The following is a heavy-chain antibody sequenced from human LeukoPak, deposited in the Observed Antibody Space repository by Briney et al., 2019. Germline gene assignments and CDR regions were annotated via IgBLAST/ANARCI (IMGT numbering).Heavy chain of an antibody. D-gene: IGHD6-13*01. V-gene: IGHV3-7*01. CDR2: IKQDGSEK. CDR1: GFTFSSYW. CDR3: ARDSYSSSWYSRAFDI. Sequence: GGSLRLSCAASGFTFSSYWMSWVRQAPGKGLEWVANIKQDGSEKYYVDSVKGRLTISRDNAKNSLYLQMNSLRAEDTAVYYCARDSYSSSWYSRAFDIWGQGTMVTVSS. J-gene: IGHJ3*02.